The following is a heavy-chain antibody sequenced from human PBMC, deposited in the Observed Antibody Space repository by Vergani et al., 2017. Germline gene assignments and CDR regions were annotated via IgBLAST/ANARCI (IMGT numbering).Heavy chain of an antibody. Sequence: EVQLLESGGGLVQPGGSLRLSCAASGFTFSSYAMSWVRQAPGKGLEWVSAISGSGGSTYYADSVKGRFTISRDNSKNTLYLQMNSLRAEDTAVDYCAKDLPLDYGSWSAPASYYFDYWGQGTLVTVSS. CDR1: GFTFSSYA. D-gene: IGHD3-10*01. J-gene: IGHJ4*02. CDR2: ISGSGGST. CDR3: AKDLPLDYGSWSAPASYYFDY. V-gene: IGHV3-23*01.